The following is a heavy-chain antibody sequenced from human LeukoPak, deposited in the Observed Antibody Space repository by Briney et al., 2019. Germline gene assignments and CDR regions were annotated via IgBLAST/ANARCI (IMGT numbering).Heavy chain of an antibody. V-gene: IGHV4-59*01. D-gene: IGHD3-3*01. CDR3: ARLSGPYYYYMDV. CDR1: GGSISSYY. CDR2: IYYSGST. Sequence: SETLSLTCTVSGGSISSYYWSWIRQPPGKGLKWIGYIYYSGSTNYNPSLKSRVTISVDTSKNQFSLKLSSVTAADTAVYYCARLSGPYYYYMDVWGKGTTVTVSS. J-gene: IGHJ6*03.